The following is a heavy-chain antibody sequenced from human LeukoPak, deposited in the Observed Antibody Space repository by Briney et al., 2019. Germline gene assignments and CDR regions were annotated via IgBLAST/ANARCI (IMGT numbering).Heavy chain of an antibody. J-gene: IGHJ4*02. V-gene: IGHV1-69*01. D-gene: IGHD3-10*01. CDR1: GGTFSSYA. Sequence: SVKVSCKASGGTFSSYAISWVRQAPGQGLEWMGGIIPIFGTANYAQKFQGRVTITADESTSTAYMELSSLRSEDTAVYYCARIYGSGTLSDYWGQGTPVTVSS. CDR3: ARIYGSGTLSDY. CDR2: IIPIFGTA.